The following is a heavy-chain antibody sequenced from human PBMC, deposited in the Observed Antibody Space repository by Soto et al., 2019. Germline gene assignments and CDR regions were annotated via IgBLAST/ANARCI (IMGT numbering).Heavy chain of an antibody. V-gene: IGHV4-59*01. D-gene: IGHD5-18*01. J-gene: IGHJ4*02. CDR1: GGSISSYY. CDR2: IYYSGST. Sequence: QVQLQESGPGLVKPSETLSLTCTVSGGSISSYYWSWIRQPPGKGLEWIGYIYYSGSTNYNPSLNSRVTTSVDTPKNHFSLTLSSVPAADTAVYYCARGRIPLWYPFDYWGQGTLVTVSS. CDR3: ARGRIPLWYPFDY.